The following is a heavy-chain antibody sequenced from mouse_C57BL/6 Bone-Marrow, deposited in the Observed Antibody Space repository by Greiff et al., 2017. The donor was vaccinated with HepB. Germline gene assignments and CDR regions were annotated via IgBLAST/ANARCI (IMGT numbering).Heavy chain of an antibody. J-gene: IGHJ4*01. V-gene: IGHV5-17*01. Sequence: EVQLVESGGGLVKPGGSLKLSCAASGFTFSDYGMHGVRQAPEKGLEWVAYISSGSSTIYYADTVKGRFTISRDNAKNTLFLQMTSLRSEDTAMYYCAKNRQLRLRYYAMDYWGQGTSVTVSS. D-gene: IGHD3-2*02. CDR3: AKNRQLRLRYYAMDY. CDR2: ISSGSSTI. CDR1: GFTFSDYG.